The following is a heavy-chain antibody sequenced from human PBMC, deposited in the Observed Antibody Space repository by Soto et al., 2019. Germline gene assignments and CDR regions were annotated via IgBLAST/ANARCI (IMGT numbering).Heavy chain of an antibody. Sequence: QLQLQESGPGLVKPSETLSLTCTVSGASISSSSYYWGWIRQPPGKGLEWIGNIFYSGSTYYNPSLKSRVTISVDTSKNQFSLKLSSVTAADTAVYYCASSIRGSYFDYWGQGTLVTVSS. D-gene: IGHD3-16*01. V-gene: IGHV4-39*01. CDR3: ASSIRGSYFDY. CDR1: GASISSSSYY. J-gene: IGHJ4*02. CDR2: IFYSGST.